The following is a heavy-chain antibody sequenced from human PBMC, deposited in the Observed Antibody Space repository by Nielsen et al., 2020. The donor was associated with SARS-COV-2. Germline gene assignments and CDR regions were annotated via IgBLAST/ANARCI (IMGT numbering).Heavy chain of an antibody. CDR3: ARWRSSSNRFDY. CDR1: GFTFSSYA. J-gene: IGHJ4*02. D-gene: IGHD6-6*01. CDR2: ISGSGGST. V-gene: IGHV3-23*01. Sequence: GGSLRLSCAASGFTFSSYAMSWVRQAPGKGLEWVSAISGSGGSTYYADSVKGRFTISRDNAKNSLYLQMNSLRAEDTAVYYCARWRSSSNRFDYWGQGTLVTVSS.